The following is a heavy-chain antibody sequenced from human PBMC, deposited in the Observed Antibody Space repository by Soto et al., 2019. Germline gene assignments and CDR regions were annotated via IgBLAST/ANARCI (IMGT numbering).Heavy chain of an antibody. D-gene: IGHD3-10*01. CDR2: ISAYNGST. V-gene: IGHV1-18*01. CDR1: GYTFTSYG. Sequence: ASVKVSCKASGYTFTSYGISWVRQAPGQGLEWMGWISAYNGSTNYAQKLQGRVTMTTDTSTSTANMELRSLRSDATAVYYCARDGQNGSGSYRKGYYYYYYGMDVWGQGTTVTVSS. CDR3: ARDGQNGSGSYRKGYYYYYYGMDV. J-gene: IGHJ6*02.